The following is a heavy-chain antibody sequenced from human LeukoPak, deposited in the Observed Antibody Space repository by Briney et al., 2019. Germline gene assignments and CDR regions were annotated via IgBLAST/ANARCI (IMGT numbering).Heavy chain of an antibody. CDR1: GGSISSYY. D-gene: IGHD6-19*01. Sequence: SETLSLTCTVSGGSISSYYWSWIRQPPGKGLEWIGYIYYSGSTNYNPSLKSRVTISVDTSKNQFSLKLSSVTAADTAVYYCARDAPYSSGWYYAFDIWGQGTMVTVSS. CDR2: IYYSGST. CDR3: ARDAPYSSGWYYAFDI. J-gene: IGHJ3*02. V-gene: IGHV4-59*01.